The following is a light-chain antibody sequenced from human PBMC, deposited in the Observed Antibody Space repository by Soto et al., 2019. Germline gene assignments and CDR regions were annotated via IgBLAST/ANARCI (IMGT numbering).Light chain of an antibody. CDR3: SSYTSSTTLYV. Sequence: QSALTQPASVSGSPGQSITISCTGTSSDVGGYNYVSWYQQHPDKAPKLMIYEVSNRPSGVSNRFSGSKSGNTASLTISGLQAEDEADYYCSSYTSSTTLYVFGTGTKVTLL. J-gene: IGLJ1*01. V-gene: IGLV2-14*01. CDR1: SSDVGGYNY. CDR2: EVS.